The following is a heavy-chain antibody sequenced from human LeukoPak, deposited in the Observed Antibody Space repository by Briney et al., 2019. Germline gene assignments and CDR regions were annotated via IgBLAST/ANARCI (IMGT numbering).Heavy chain of an antibody. D-gene: IGHD4-23*01. J-gene: IGHJ4*02. V-gene: IGHV3-74*01. CDR3: ARGRPHGNDY. Sequence: GGSLRLSCAASGFTFSSYWMNWVRQAPGKGLVWVSRIASDGSSTTYADSVKGRFSISRVNAKNTLYLQMNSLRVEDTAVYYCARGRPHGNDYWGQGTLVTVSS. CDR2: IASDGSST. CDR1: GFTFSSYW.